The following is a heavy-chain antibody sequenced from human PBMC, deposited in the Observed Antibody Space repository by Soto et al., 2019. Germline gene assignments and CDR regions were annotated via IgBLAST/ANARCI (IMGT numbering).Heavy chain of an antibody. CDR3: ARAHQDYDFWSGYLYYYGMDV. CDR1: GYTFTSYD. D-gene: IGHD3-3*01. V-gene: IGHV1-8*01. Sequence: GASVKVSCKASGYTFTSYDINWVRQATGQGLEWMGWMNPNSGNTGYAQKFQGRVTMTRNTSISTAYMELSSLRSGDTAVYYCARAHQDYDFWSGYLYYYGMDVWGQGTTVTVSS. CDR2: MNPNSGNT. J-gene: IGHJ6*02.